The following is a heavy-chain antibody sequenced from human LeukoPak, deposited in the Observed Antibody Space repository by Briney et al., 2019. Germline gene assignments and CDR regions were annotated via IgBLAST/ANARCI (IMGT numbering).Heavy chain of an antibody. CDR2: IYYSGST. D-gene: IGHD3-10*01. CDR3: ARENLLFGVVRGVGFDY. CDR1: GGSISSGGYY. J-gene: IGHJ4*02. Sequence: TSETLSLTCTVSGGSISSGGYYWSWIRQHPGKGLEWIGYIYYSGSTYYNPSLKSRVTISVDTSKNQFSLKLSSVTAADTAVYYCARENLLFGVVRGVGFDYWGQGTLVTVSS. V-gene: IGHV4-31*03.